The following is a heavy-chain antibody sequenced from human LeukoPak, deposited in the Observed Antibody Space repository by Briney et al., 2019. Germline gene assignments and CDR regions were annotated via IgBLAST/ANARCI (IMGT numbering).Heavy chain of an antibody. CDR2: ISSSGGSP. J-gene: IGHJ4*02. Sequence: GGSLRLSCVASGFTFSTYALSWVRQAPGKGLEWVSAISSSGGSPYYADSVNGRFTISRDNSKNTLYLQMNSLRAEDTALYDCAKDQALSLSSSRALDYWGQGTLVTVSS. CDR1: GFTFSTYA. CDR3: AKDQALSLSSSRALDY. V-gene: IGHV3-23*01. D-gene: IGHD2-2*01.